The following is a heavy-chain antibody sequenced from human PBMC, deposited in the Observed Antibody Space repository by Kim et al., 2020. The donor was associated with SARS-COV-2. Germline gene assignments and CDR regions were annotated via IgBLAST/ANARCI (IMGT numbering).Heavy chain of an antibody. CDR2: IYYSGST. D-gene: IGHD6-13*01. J-gene: IGHJ5*02. CDR3: ARLNSSSWGTFDP. CDR1: GGSISSSSYY. V-gene: IGHV4-39*01. Sequence: SETLSLTCTVSGGSISSSSYYWGWIRQPPGKGLEWIGSIYYSGSTYYNPSLKSRVTISVDTSKNQFSLKLSSVTAADTAVYYCARLNSSSWGTFDPWGQG.